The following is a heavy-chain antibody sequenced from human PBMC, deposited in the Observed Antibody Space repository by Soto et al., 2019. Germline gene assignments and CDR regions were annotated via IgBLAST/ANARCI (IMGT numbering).Heavy chain of an antibody. V-gene: IGHV4-59*01. CDR1: GGSISSYY. CDR3: ARTYGDYVFDY. Sequence: QVQRQESGPGLVKPSETLSLTCTVSGGSISSYYWSWIRQPPGKGLEWIGSIYYSGSTNYSPSLKSRVTISVDTSKNPFSLKLSSVTAADTAVYYCARTYGDYVFDYWGQGTLVTVSS. D-gene: IGHD4-17*01. CDR2: IYYSGST. J-gene: IGHJ4*02.